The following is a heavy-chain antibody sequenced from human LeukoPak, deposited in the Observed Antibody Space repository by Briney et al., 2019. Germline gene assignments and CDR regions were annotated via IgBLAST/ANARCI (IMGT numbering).Heavy chain of an antibody. V-gene: IGHV1-69*06. CDR3: ARGRGRDHRTSGEIPFDY. CDR2: IIPFFATT. D-gene: IGHD1-26*01. CDR1: GGTFSNYA. J-gene: IGHJ4*02. Sequence: SVKVSCKASGGTFSNYAMNWVRQAPGQGLEWMGRIIPFFATTEFAQKFQGRVTITADISTNTTYMEMSGLKADDTAVYFCARGRGRDHRTSGEIPFDYWVLGTLVTVSS.